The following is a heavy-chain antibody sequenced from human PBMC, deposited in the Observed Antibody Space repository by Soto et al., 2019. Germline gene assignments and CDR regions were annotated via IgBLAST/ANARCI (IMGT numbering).Heavy chain of an antibody. Sequence: ASLKVSCKASGYTFTSYGISWVRQAPGQGLEWMGWISAYNGNTNYAQKLQGRVTMTTDTSTSTAYMELRSLRSDDTAVYYCAREDSGYDFYHYMDVWGKGTTVTVSS. CDR1: GYTFTSYG. J-gene: IGHJ6*03. V-gene: IGHV1-18*01. CDR2: ISAYNGNT. D-gene: IGHD5-12*01. CDR3: AREDSGYDFYHYMDV.